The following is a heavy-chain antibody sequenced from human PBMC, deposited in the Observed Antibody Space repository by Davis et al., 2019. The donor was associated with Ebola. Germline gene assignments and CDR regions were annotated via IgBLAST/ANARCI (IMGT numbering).Heavy chain of an antibody. Sequence: HTGGSLRLSCAASGFTFTNHWMHWIRQAPGKGLMWVSRINSDGSNTGYADSVRGRFTISRDNAKNTLYLQMSSLRAEDTAAYYCTRDFDLHEGTWGQGTLVTVSS. D-gene: IGHD3-9*01. CDR2: INSDGSNT. V-gene: IGHV3-74*01. CDR3: TRDFDLHEGT. CDR1: GFTFTNHW. J-gene: IGHJ4*02.